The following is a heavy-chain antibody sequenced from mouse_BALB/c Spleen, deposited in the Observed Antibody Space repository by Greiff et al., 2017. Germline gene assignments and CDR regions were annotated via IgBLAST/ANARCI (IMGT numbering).Heavy chain of an antibody. CDR2: IYPGDGDT. J-gene: IGHJ3*01. CDR3: ARSGGYAWFAY. Sequence: QVQLKQSGPELVKPGASVKISCKASGYAFSSSWMNWVKQRPGQGLEWIGRIYPGDGDTNYNGKFKGKATLTADKSSSTAYMQLSSLTSVDSAVYFCARSGGYAWFAYWGQGTLVTVSA. D-gene: IGHD2-2*01. V-gene: IGHV1-82*01. CDR1: GYAFSSSW.